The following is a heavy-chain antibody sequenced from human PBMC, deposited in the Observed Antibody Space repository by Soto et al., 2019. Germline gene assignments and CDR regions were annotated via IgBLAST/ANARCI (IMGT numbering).Heavy chain of an antibody. CDR2: IYYSGST. CDR1: GGSISSYY. V-gene: IGHV4-59*01. D-gene: IGHD3-22*01. Sequence: SETLSLTCTVSGGSISSYYWSWIRQSPGKGLEWIGYIYYSGSTNYNPSLKSRVTISVDTSKNQFSLKLSSVTAADTAVYYCARDLDYDSSGYYDYWGQGTLVTVS. CDR3: ARDLDYDSSGYYDY. J-gene: IGHJ4*02.